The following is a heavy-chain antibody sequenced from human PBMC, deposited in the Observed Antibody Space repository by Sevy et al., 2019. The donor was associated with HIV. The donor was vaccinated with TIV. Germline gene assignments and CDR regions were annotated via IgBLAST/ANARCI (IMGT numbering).Heavy chain of an antibody. D-gene: IGHD6-19*01. J-gene: IGHJ4*02. CDR2: IYHSGYS. V-gene: IGHV4-38-2*01. Sequence: SETLSLTCAVSGYSISSDYYWGWIRQPPGKGLEWIGSIYHSGYSYCNPSLKSRVTISVDTSKNQFSLKLSSVTAADTAVYYCARATGTQVAGLYYFDYWGQGTLVTVSS. CDR3: ARATGTQVAGLYYFDY. CDR1: GYSISSDYY.